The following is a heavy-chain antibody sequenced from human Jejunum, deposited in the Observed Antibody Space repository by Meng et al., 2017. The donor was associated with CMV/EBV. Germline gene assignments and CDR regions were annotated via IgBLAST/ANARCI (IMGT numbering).Heavy chain of an antibody. J-gene: IGHJ4*02. CDR2: INHSGST. Sequence: QVQLQPGGAGLLKPSEIRSLSCGLYGGSFSSYYWSWIRQPPGKGLEWIAEINHSGSTNYNPSLKSRVTISLDTSNSHFSLKLTSVTAADTAVYFCARGGGDPIRGVLPFDYWRQGTLVTVSS. CDR3: ARGGGDPIRGVLPFDY. V-gene: IGHV4-34*01. CDR1: GGSFSSYY. D-gene: IGHD2-21*01.